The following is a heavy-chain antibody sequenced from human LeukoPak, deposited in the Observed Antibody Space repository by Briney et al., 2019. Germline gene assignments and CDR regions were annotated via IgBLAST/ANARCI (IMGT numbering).Heavy chain of an antibody. D-gene: IGHD5-24*01. CDR1: AAIFSSNA. CDR2: IRYDGSSK. CDR3: AKTPRNYPPGHMDV. V-gene: IGHV3-30*02. J-gene: IGHJ6*03. Sequence: TGGSLRLSCTASAAIFSSNAMHWVRQAPGKGLEWVAFIRYDGSSKYYADSVKGRFTISRDTSKNTSYLQMNSPRLEDTALYYCAKTPRNYPPGHMDVWGKGTTVTISS.